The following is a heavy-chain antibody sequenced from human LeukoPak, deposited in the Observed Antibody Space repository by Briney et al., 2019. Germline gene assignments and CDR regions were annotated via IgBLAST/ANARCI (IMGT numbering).Heavy chain of an antibody. Sequence: GASVKISCKASGYTFTGYYMHWVRQAPGQGLEWMGWINPNSGGTNYAQKFQGRVTMTRGTSISTAYTELSRLRSEDTAVYYCARDARTMVRGSNWFDPWGQGTLVNVS. J-gene: IGHJ5*02. CDR1: GYTFTGYY. D-gene: IGHD3-10*01. V-gene: IGHV1-2*02. CDR3: ARDARTMVRGSNWFDP. CDR2: INPNSGGT.